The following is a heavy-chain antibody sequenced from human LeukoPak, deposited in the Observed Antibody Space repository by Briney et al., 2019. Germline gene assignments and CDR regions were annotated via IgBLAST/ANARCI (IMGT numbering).Heavy chain of an antibody. CDR2: ISGSGGST. V-gene: IGHV3-23*01. D-gene: IGHD3-3*01. CDR1: GFTFSSYA. Sequence: GSLRLSCAASGFTFSSYAMSWVRQAPGKGLEWVSAISGSGGSTYYADPVKGRFTISRDNSKNTLYLQMNSLRAEDTAVYYCAKGPDYDFWSGYFDYWGQGTLVTVSS. J-gene: IGHJ4*02. CDR3: AKGPDYDFWSGYFDY.